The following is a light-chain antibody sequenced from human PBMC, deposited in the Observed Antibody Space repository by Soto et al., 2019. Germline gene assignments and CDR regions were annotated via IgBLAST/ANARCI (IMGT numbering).Light chain of an antibody. CDR2: GAS. CDR3: QQYYNWPPIT. CDR1: QSVSSN. J-gene: IGKJ5*01. Sequence: EIVMTQSPATLSVSPGERATLSCRASQSVSSNLAWFQQKPGQAPRLLIYGASTRATGIPARFSGSGSGTEFTLTISSLQSEDFALYYCQQYYNWPPITFGQGTRLEIE. V-gene: IGKV3-15*01.